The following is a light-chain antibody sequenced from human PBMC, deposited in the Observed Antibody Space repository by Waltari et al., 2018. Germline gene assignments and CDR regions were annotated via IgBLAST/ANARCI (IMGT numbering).Light chain of an antibody. CDR2: NNN. V-gene: IGLV1-40*01. CDR3: QSYDISLSGSL. CDR1: TPNIRGCYD. J-gene: IGLJ2*01. Sequence: QSVLTQPPSVSGAPGQRVTIRCTGSTPNIRGCYDVLWYQQLPGTAPKLLIYNNNNRPAGVPDRFSGSKSGTSASLAITGLQAEDEADYYCQSYDISLSGSLFGGGTKLTVL.